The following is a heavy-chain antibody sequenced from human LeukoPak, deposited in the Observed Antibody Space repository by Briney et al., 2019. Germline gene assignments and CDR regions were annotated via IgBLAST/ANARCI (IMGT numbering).Heavy chain of an antibody. J-gene: IGHJ4*02. V-gene: IGHV3-23*01. Sequence: GGSLRLSCAASGFTFSSYAMSWVRQAPGKGLEWVSAISGSGGSTYYADSVKGRFTISRDNSKNTLYLQMNSLRAEDTAVYYCARAGHYDILTGYDYWGQGTLVTVSS. CDR1: GFTFSSYA. CDR2: ISGSGGST. CDR3: ARAGHYDILTGYDY. D-gene: IGHD3-9*01.